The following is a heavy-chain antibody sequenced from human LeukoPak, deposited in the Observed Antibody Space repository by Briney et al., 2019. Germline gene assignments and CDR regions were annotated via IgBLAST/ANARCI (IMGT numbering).Heavy chain of an antibody. D-gene: IGHD1-26*01. CDR1: GYSISSGYY. Sequence: SETLSLTCAVSGYSISSGYYWGWIRQPPGKGLEWIGSIYHSGSTYYNPSLKSRVTISVDTSKNQFSLKLSSVTAADTAVYYCAREGGSYFSAPFDYWGQGTLVSVS. CDR2: IYHSGST. J-gene: IGHJ4*02. V-gene: IGHV4-38-2*02. CDR3: AREGGSYFSAPFDY.